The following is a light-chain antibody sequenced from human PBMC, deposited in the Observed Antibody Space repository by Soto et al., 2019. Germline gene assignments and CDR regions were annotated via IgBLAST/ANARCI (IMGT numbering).Light chain of an antibody. CDR3: QSYDSAIHLV. CDR1: SGSVLTSYY. CDR2: STN. Sequence: QTVVSQEPSFSVSPGGTVTLTCGLTSGSVLTSYYPTWYQQTPGQAPRTLIYSTNIRSSGVPDRFSGSIDSSSNSASLTLSGLKTEDEADYYCQSYDSAIHLVFGGGTKLTVL. J-gene: IGLJ2*01. V-gene: IGLV8-61*01.